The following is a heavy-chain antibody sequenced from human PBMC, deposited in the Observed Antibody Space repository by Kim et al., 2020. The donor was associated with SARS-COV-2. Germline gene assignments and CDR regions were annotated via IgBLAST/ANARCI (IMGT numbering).Heavy chain of an antibody. CDR2: SGNT. J-gene: IGHJ4*02. D-gene: IGHD4-17*01. V-gene: IGHV1-8*01. Sequence: SGNTGSAQKFQGRVTMTRNTSISTAYMELSSLRSEDTTVYYCARGDYEDYWGQGTLVTVSS. CDR3: ARGDYEDY.